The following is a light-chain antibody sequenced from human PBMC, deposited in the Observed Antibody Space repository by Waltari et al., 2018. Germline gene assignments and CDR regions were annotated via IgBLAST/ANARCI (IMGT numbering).Light chain of an antibody. J-gene: IGLJ3*02. V-gene: IGLV1-44*01. CDR3: AAWDDSLNGWV. CDR2: SND. CDR1: NSNIGSNT. Sequence: SALTQPPSAYGTPGQRVTMSCSGSNSNIGSNTVNWYQQFPGTAPNILISSNDQRPSGVPDRVSGSKSGTSASLAISGLQSEDEADYYCAAWDDSLNGWVFGGGTKLTVL.